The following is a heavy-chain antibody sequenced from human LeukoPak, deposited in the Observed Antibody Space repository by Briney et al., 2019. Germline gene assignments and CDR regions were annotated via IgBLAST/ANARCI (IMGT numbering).Heavy chain of an antibody. Sequence: GGSLRLSCAASGFTFNNYAMNWVRQAPGKGLEWVSHISPSGDTTYYADSVKGRFTISRDSSKNTLSLQMNSLRVEDTAVYYCAKIPKGGYFDYWGQGTLVTVSS. D-gene: IGHD2-2*01. J-gene: IGHJ4*02. V-gene: IGHV3-23*01. CDR3: AKIPKGGYFDY. CDR2: ISPSGDTT. CDR1: GFTFNNYA.